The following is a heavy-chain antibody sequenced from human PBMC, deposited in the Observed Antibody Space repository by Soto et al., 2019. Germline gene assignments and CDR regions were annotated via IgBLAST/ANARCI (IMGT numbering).Heavy chain of an antibody. Sequence: SETLSLTCTVSGGSISSSSYYWGWIRQPSGKGLEWIGSIYYSGSTYYNPSLKSRVTISVDTSKNQFSLKLSSVTAADTAVYYCARKGIAAANYYYYGMDVWGQGTTVTVSS. D-gene: IGHD6-13*01. CDR1: GGSISSSSYY. V-gene: IGHV4-39*01. J-gene: IGHJ6*02. CDR3: ARKGIAAANYYYYGMDV. CDR2: IYYSGST.